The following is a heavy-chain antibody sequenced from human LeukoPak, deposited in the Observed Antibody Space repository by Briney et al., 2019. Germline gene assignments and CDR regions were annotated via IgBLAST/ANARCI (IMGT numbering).Heavy chain of an antibody. J-gene: IGHJ4*02. Sequence: GRSLRLSCAASGFTFSTYAMHWVRQAPGKGLEWVAVISYDGSSKFYADSVKGRFTISRDNSKNTLYLQMNSLRAEDTAVYYCARGLAYYYDSSAYFLDYWGQGTLVTVSS. D-gene: IGHD3-22*01. CDR3: ARGLAYYYDSSAYFLDY. V-gene: IGHV3-30*04. CDR1: GFTFSTYA. CDR2: ISYDGSSK.